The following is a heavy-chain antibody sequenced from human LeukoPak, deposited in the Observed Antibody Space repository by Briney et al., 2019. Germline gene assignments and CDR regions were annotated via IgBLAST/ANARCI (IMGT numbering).Heavy chain of an antibody. J-gene: IGHJ3*02. CDR1: GFRFSNYW. Sequence: GGSLRLSCVASGFRFSNYWMTWVRQAPGRGLEWVANIKGDGGEKNYVDSVTGRFTTSRDNTKNSLYLQMNSLRADDTAVYYCARDSNLRREYDSRNYFFDVFDTWGQGTMVTVSS. V-gene: IGHV3-7*01. CDR3: ARDSNLRREYDSRNYFFDVFDT. CDR2: IKGDGGEK. D-gene: IGHD3-10*01.